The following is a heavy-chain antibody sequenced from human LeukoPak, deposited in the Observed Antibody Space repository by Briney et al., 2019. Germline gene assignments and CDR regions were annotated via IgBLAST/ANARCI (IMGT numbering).Heavy chain of an antibody. CDR2: IYRSGST. V-gene: IGHV3-66*01. CDR3: ARCLYDSSGYYVY. CDR1: GFTVSSNY. Sequence: GGSLRLSCAASGFTVSSNYMSWIRQAPGKGLEWVSVIYRSGSTHYADSVKDRFIISRDNSKNTLYLQMNSLRLDDTAVYYCARCLYDSSGYYVYWGQGTLVTVSS. D-gene: IGHD3-22*01. J-gene: IGHJ4*02.